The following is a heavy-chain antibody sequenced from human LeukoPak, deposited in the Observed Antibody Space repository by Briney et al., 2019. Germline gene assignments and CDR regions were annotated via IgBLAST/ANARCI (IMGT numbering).Heavy chain of an antibody. CDR2: INSDGSST. V-gene: IGHV3-74*01. Sequence: GGSLRLSCAASGFTLSSYWMHWVRQAPGKGLVWVSRINSDGSSTTYADAVKGRFTISRDNAKNTLYLQMNSLRAEDTAVYYCARGNAHAFDIWGQGTMVTDSS. CDR3: ARGNAHAFDI. D-gene: IGHD1-1*01. J-gene: IGHJ3*02. CDR1: GFTLSSYW.